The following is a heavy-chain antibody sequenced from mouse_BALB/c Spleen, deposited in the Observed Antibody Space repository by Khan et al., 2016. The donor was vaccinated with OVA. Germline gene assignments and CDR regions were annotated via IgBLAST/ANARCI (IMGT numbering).Heavy chain of an antibody. J-gene: IGHJ4*01. Sequence: VQLKESGPGLVAPSQSLSITCTISGFSLTNYGIHWVRQPPGKGPEWLVVIWSDGSTTYNSALKSRLTITKDNSKSQVFLKMNSLQTDDTAIYFCARQPYYHYNVMDYWGQGTSVTVSS. CDR3: ARQPYYHYNVMDY. CDR1: GFSLTNYG. D-gene: IGHD2-10*01. CDR2: IWSDGST. V-gene: IGHV2-6-1*01.